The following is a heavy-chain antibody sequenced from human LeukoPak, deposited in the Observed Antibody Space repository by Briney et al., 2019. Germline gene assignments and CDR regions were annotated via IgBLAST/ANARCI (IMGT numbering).Heavy chain of an antibody. CDR1: GGSISSGTYF. CDR3: ARVRYDFWSGYPNAFDV. D-gene: IGHD3-3*01. V-gene: IGHV4-39*07. Sequence: TSETLSLTCTVSGGSISSGTYFWGWIRQPPGKGLEWIGSIYYSGSTYYSPSLESRVTISVDTSKNQYSLRLSSVTAADTAVYYCARVRYDFWSGYPNAFDVWGQGTMVTVSS. J-gene: IGHJ3*01. CDR2: IYYSGST.